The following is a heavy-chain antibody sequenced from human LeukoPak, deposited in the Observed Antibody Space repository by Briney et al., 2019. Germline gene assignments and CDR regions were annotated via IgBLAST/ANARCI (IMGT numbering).Heavy chain of an antibody. CDR3: AKDRSIRYYYYYGMDV. Sequence: GGSLRLSCAASGFTFSSYAMSWARQAPGKGLEWVSAISGSGGSTYYADSVKGRFTISRDNSKNTLYLQMNSLRAEDTAVYYCAKDRSIRYYYYYGMDVWGQGTTVTVSS. V-gene: IGHV3-23*01. CDR1: GFTFSSYA. D-gene: IGHD6-13*01. CDR2: ISGSGGST. J-gene: IGHJ6*02.